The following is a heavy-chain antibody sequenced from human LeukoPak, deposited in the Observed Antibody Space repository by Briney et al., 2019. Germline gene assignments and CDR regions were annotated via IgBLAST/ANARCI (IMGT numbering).Heavy chain of an antibody. J-gene: IGHJ6*04. D-gene: IGHD3-10*02. CDR2: ISSSSSYI. CDR3: AELGITMIGGV. Sequence: GGPLRLSCAASGFTFSSYWMSWVRQAPGKGLEWVSSISSSSSYIYYADSVKGRFTISRDNAKNSLYLQMNSLRAEDTAVYYCAELGITMIGGVWGKGTTVTISS. CDR1: GFTFSSYW. V-gene: IGHV3-21*01.